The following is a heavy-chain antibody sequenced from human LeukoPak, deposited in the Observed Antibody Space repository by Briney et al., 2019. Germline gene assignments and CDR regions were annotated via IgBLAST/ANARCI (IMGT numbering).Heavy chain of an antibody. J-gene: IGHJ4*02. CDR3: AKGGDYSNYVAYY. Sequence: SETLSLTCTVSGYSISSGYYWGWIRQPPGKGLEWIGSIYHSGSTYYNPSLKSRVTISVDTSKNQFSLKLSSVTAADTAVYYCAKGGDYSNYVAYYWGQGTLVTVSS. D-gene: IGHD4-11*01. CDR1: GYSISSGYY. V-gene: IGHV4-38-2*02. CDR2: IYHSGST.